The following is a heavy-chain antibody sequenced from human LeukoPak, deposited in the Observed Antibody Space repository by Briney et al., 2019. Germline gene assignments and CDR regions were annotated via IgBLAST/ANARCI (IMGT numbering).Heavy chain of an antibody. V-gene: IGHV3-23*01. J-gene: IGHJ3*02. CDR1: RFTFSSYA. CDR2: ISGSGGST. CDR3: AKAWDIVVVVAATVAFDI. D-gene: IGHD2-15*01. Sequence: GGSLRLSCAASRFTFSSYAMSWVRQAPGKGLEWVSAISGSGGSTYYADSVKGRFTISRDNSKNTLYLQMNSLRAEDTAVYYCAKAWDIVVVVAATVAFDIWGQGTMVTVSS.